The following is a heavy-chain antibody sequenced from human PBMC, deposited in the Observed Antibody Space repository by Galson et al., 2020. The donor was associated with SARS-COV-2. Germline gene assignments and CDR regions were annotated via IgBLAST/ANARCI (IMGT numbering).Heavy chain of an antibody. CDR1: GGSISSSSYY. D-gene: IGHD3-10*01. V-gene: IGHV4-39*02. J-gene: IGHJ6*02. Sequence: SETLSLTCTVSGGSISSSSYYWGWIRQPPGKGLEWIGSIYYSGSTYYNPSLKSRVTISVDTSKNQFSLKLSSVTAADTAVYYCARDTVRSDDNYYGMDVWGQGTTVTVSS. CDR2: IYYSGST. CDR3: ARDTVRSDDNYYGMDV.